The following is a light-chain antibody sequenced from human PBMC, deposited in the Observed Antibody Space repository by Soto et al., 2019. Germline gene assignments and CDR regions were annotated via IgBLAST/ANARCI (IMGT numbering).Light chain of an antibody. J-gene: IGLJ1*01. V-gene: IGLV2-14*01. CDR3: SSYTNSETEV. Sequence: QSALTQPASVSGAPGQSITISCTGTSSDVGGYNYVSWYQQHPGKAPKLIICEVSNRPSGVSNRFSGSKSGSTASLTISGLQAEDEADYFCSSYTNSETEVFGTGTKLTVL. CDR2: EVS. CDR1: SSDVGGYNY.